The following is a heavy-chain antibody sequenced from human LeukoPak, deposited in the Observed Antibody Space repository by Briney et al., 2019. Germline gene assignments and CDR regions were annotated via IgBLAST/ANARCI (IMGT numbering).Heavy chain of an antibody. Sequence: SETLSLTCTVSGGSMSSYYWSWIRQPPGKGLEWIGYIYYSGSTKYNPSLKSRVTISVDTSKNQFSLKLSSVTAADTAVYYCARRRPGSSGYYVFDYWGQGTLVTVSS. D-gene: IGHD3-22*01. CDR2: IYYSGST. CDR1: GGSMSSYY. J-gene: IGHJ4*02. V-gene: IGHV4-59*08. CDR3: ARRRPGSSGYYVFDY.